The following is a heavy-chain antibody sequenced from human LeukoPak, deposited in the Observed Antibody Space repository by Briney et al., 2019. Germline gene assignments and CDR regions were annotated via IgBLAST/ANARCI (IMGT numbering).Heavy chain of an antibody. D-gene: IGHD3-22*01. Sequence: ASVKVSCKTSGYTFTSYDINWVRQATGQGLEWMGWMTPNSGNTGYAQKFQGRVTMTRNISISTVYMELSSLRSEDTAVYYCARSNSGYYSLFGYWGQGTLVTVSS. J-gene: IGHJ4*02. CDR2: MTPNSGNT. V-gene: IGHV1-8*01. CDR1: GYTFTSYD. CDR3: ARSNSGYYSLFGY.